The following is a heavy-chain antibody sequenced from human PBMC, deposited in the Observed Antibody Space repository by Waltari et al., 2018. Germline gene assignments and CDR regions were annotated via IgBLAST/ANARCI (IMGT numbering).Heavy chain of an antibody. D-gene: IGHD2-15*01. V-gene: IGHV3-7*01. CDR1: GFTFRASW. CDR3: VRDLRWAFDI. CDR2: INPDGSAK. J-gene: IGHJ3*02. Sequence: EVQVVESGGGLVQPGGSLRLSCEASGFTFRASWMIWVRQAPGKGLEWVAKINPDGSAKTYVDSVKGRFTISRDNAKNSLYLPMNSLRAEDTAVYYCVRDLRWAFDIWGQGTMVTVSA.